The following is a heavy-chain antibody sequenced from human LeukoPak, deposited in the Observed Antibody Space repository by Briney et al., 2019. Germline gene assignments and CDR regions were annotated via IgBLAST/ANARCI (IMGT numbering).Heavy chain of an antibody. V-gene: IGHV3-66*01. CDR1: GFTVSSTY. D-gene: IGHD3-10*01. CDR3: ARGLGAYFDY. Sequence: GGSLRLSCAASGFTVSSTYMNWVRQAPGKGLEWVSVIYSGGSTYYADSVKSRFTISRDNSKNTLYLQMNTLRAEDTAVYYCARGLGAYFDYWGQGTLVTVSS. J-gene: IGHJ4*02. CDR2: IYSGGST.